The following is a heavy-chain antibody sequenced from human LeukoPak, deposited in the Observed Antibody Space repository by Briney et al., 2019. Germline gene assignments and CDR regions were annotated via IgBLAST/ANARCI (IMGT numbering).Heavy chain of an antibody. CDR2: ISSSGSTI. CDR1: GFTFSDYY. J-gene: IGHJ4*02. D-gene: IGHD3-22*01. CDR3: AREGYYDSSGYHLDY. Sequence: GGSLRLSCAASGFTFSDYYMSWIRQAPGKGLEWVSYISSSGSTIYYADSVKGRFTISRDNAKNSLYLQMNSLRAVDTAVYYCAREGYYDSSGYHLDYWGQGTLVTVSS. V-gene: IGHV3-11*01.